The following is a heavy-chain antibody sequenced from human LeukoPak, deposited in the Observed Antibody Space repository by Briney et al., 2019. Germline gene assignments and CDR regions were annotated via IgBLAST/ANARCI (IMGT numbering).Heavy chain of an antibody. Sequence: SETLSLTCSASSGSISSTSYYWGWIRQPPGKGLEWIGSIHYGGSTYYNPSLKSRVTISVDTSKNQFSLRLSSVTAADTAVYYCVRRGMVGFDYWYFDLWGRGTLVTVSS. V-gene: IGHV4-39*01. CDR3: VRRGMVGFDYWYFDL. J-gene: IGHJ2*01. CDR2: IHYGGST. D-gene: IGHD3-10*01. CDR1: SGSISSTSYY.